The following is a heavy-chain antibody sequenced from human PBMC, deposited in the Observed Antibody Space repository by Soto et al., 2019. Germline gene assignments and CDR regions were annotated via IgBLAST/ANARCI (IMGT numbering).Heavy chain of an antibody. CDR2: SIHVVNT. CDR3: ARVLIAGVTTD. V-gene: IGHV4-34*12. Sequence: QVQLQQWGAGLLKPSETLSLTCAVYVGSFSGYYWSWILQPPGKGLEWIEESIHVVNTNYNPSLKSRVAMSLVPSKNQFSLRLSSVTAADTAVYYCARVLIAGVTTDWGQGTLVLVS. D-gene: IGHD5-18*01. J-gene: IGHJ4*02. CDR1: VGSFSGYY.